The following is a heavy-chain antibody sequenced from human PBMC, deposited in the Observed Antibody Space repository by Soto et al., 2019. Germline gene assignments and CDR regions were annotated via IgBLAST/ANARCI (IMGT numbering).Heavy chain of an antibody. Sequence: PSETLSLTCTVSEGCINWSPDYWGWLRQPPGKEPQWIASVHRTASTTYYNPSLKSRVTISVDTSKNQFSLNLRSVTAADTAIYYCARATPGYPGRAFQIWGQGKMVTVSS. J-gene: IGHJ3*02. CDR1: EGCINWSPDY. V-gene: IGHV4-39*02. CDR2: VHRTAST. D-gene: IGHD2-15*01. CDR3: ARATPGYPGRAFQI.